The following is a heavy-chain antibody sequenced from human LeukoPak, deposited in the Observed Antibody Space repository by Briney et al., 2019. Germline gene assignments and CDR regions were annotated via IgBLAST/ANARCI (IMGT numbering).Heavy chain of an antibody. V-gene: IGHV1-24*01. J-gene: IGHJ3*02. Sequence: ASVKVSCKVSGYTLTELSMHWVRQAPGKGLEWMGGFDPEDGETIYAQKFQGRVTMTEDTSTDTAYMELSSLRSEDTALYYCAKDEGTYGDSGTPYDAFDIWGQGTMVTVSS. CDR1: GYTLTELS. CDR3: AKDEGTYGDSGTPYDAFDI. D-gene: IGHD4-17*01. CDR2: FDPEDGET.